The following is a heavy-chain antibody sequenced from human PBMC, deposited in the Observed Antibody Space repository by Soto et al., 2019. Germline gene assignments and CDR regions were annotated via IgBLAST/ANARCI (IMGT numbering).Heavy chain of an antibody. D-gene: IGHD2-21*02. V-gene: IGHV1-46*02. CDR2: MTPSDGST. CDR3: AKHCGGDCSNGFDI. CDR1: ADIFNNYY. Sequence: ASVKVYCKASADIFNNYYMHWVRQAPGQGLEWMGVMTPSDGSTNYAQSFQGRVTMTRDTSTRTVYVELSSLRSEDTAVYYCAKHCGGDCSNGFDIWGQGTKVTVSS. J-gene: IGHJ3*02.